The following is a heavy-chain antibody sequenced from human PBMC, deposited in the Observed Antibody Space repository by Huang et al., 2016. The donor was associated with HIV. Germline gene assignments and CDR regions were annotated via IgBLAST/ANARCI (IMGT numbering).Heavy chain of an antibody. CDR2: VNPSGGSA. V-gene: IGHV1-46*03. Sequence: QVQLVQSGAEVKKPGASVTISCKASGFSILIYYIHWVRQAPGQGLEWMGIVNPSGGSADYAQKFKGRVTMTRDTSTRTLYMELSSLRSEDTAVYYCAREGITPSGTEVSGFDFWGQGTPVSVSS. CDR3: AREGITPSGTEVSGFDF. CDR1: GFSILIYY. J-gene: IGHJ5*01. D-gene: IGHD6-13*01.